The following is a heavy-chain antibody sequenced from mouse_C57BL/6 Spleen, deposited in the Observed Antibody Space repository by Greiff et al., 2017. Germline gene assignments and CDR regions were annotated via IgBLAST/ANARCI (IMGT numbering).Heavy chain of an antibody. V-gene: IGHV14-1*01. Sequence: EVQLQQSGAELVRPGASVKLSCTASGFTITDYYMHWVKQRPEQGLEWIGRIDPEDGDTEYAPKFQGKATMTADTSSNTAYLQLSSLTSEDTAVYYCATRYYSNSFAYWGQGTLVTVSA. CDR3: ATRYYSNSFAY. D-gene: IGHD2-5*01. CDR2: IDPEDGDT. J-gene: IGHJ3*01. CDR1: GFTITDYY.